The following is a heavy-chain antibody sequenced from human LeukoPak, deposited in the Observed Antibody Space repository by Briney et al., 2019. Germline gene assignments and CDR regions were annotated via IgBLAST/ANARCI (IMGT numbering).Heavy chain of an antibody. V-gene: IGHV3-74*01. Sequence: GGSLRLSCAASGFTFSSYWMHWFRQAPGKGLVWVSRINSDGSSTSYADSVKGRFTMSRDNAKNTLYLQMNSLRAEDTAVYYCAREGPLGYCSSTSCSLDYWGQGTLVTVSS. CDR2: INSDGSST. J-gene: IGHJ4*02. D-gene: IGHD2-2*01. CDR1: GFTFSSYW. CDR3: AREGPLGYCSSTSCSLDY.